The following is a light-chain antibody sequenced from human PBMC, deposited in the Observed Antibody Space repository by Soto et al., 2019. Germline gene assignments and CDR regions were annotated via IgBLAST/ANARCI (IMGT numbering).Light chain of an antibody. CDR2: GAS. Sequence: EIVLTQSPGTLSLSPGERATLSCRASQSVTSAYLAWYQQTPGQAPRLLIYGASSRATGIPDRFSGSGSGADFTLTISRLEPEDFAVYYCQQYGSSRYTLGQGTKLEIK. J-gene: IGKJ2*01. CDR1: QSVTSAY. V-gene: IGKV3-20*01. CDR3: QQYGSSRYT.